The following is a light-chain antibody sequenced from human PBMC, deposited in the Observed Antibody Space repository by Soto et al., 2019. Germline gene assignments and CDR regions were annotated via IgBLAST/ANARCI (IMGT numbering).Light chain of an antibody. Sequence: QSVLTQPPSVSVAPGQVVTISCTGSSSNIGAGYDVHWYQQLPGTAPKLLISGNSNRPAGVPDRFSGSKSGTSASLAITGLQAEDEPDYYCQSYDTTLSAYVFGIGTKV. CDR1: SSNIGAGYD. CDR3: QSYDTTLSAYV. J-gene: IGLJ1*01. V-gene: IGLV1-40*01. CDR2: GNS.